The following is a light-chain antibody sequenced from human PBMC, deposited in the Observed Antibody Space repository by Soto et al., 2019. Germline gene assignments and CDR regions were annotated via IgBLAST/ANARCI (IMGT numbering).Light chain of an antibody. Sequence: AIQMTQSPSSLSAFVGDRVIISCRASQAIAKDLAWYQQKPGKAPKLLINGASSLQSGVPSRFSGSGSGTDFTLTISSLQSDDFATYYCLQDYFHPYTFGQGNKLEIK. V-gene: IGKV1-6*01. J-gene: IGKJ2*01. CDR1: QAIAKD. CDR2: GAS. CDR3: LQDYFHPYT.